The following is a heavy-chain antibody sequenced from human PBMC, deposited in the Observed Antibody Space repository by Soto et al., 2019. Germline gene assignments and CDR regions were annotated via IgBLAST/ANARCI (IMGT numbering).Heavy chain of an antibody. J-gene: IGHJ4*02. V-gene: IGHV3-30-3*01. Sequence: QVQLVESGGGVVQPGRSLRLSCAASGFTFSSYAMHWVREAPGQGLEWVAVISYDGSNKYYADSVKGRFTISRDNSKNTLYLQMNSLRAWDTAVYYCARDRYCDWLFSFDYWGQGTLVTVSS. CDR2: ISYDGSNK. CDR3: ARDRYCDWLFSFDY. D-gene: IGHD3-9*01. CDR1: GFTFSSYA.